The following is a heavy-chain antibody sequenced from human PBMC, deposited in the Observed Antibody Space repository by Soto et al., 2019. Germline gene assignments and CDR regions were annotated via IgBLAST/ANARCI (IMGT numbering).Heavy chain of an antibody. D-gene: IGHD3-22*01. V-gene: IGHV3-48*02. CDR2: ISSSSSTI. J-gene: IGHJ4*02. CDR1: GFTFSSYS. CDR3: ARDYYDSSGYSGLWDY. Sequence: GGSLRLSCAASGFTFSSYSMNWVRQAPGKGLEWVSYISSSSSTIYYADSVKGRFTISRDNAKNSLYLQMNSLRDEDTAVYYCARDYYDSSGYSGLWDYWGQGTLVTVSS.